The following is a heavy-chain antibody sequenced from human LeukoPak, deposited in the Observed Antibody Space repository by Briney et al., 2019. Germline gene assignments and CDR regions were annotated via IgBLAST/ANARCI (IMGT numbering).Heavy chain of an antibody. CDR1: GGSISSYY. CDR2: IYYSGST. CDR3: ARGWKRIKSYYYDSSGHPTYALDI. D-gene: IGHD3-22*01. J-gene: IGHJ3*02. V-gene: IGHV4-59*01. Sequence: SETLSLTCTVSGGSISSYYWSWIRQPPGKGLEWIGYIYYSGSTNYNPSLKSQVTISVDTSKNQFSLKLSSVTAADTAVYYCARGWKRIKSYYYDSSGHPTYALDIWGQGTMVTVSS.